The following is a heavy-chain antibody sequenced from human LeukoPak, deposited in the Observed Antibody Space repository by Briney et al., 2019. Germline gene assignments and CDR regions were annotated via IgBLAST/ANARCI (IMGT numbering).Heavy chain of an antibody. Sequence: ASVKVSCKASGYSFTDHYLHWLRQAPGQGLEWMAWIHPITGVTNYAETFQGRLSLTRDTSISTLYIELNSLTSDGTAVYYCARDHNWGTDYWGQGTLVSVSS. J-gene: IGHJ4*02. D-gene: IGHD3-16*01. CDR3: ARDHNWGTDY. CDR2: IHPITGVT. CDR1: GYSFTDHY. V-gene: IGHV1-2*02.